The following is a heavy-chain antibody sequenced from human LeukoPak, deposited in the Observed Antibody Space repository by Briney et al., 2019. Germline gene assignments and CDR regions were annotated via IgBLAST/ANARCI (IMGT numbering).Heavy chain of an antibody. CDR2: IKQDGSEK. V-gene: IGHV3-7*03. CDR3: AKDRGYSSSFFEI. D-gene: IGHD6-13*01. CDR1: GFTFSSYA. J-gene: IGHJ4*02. Sequence: GGSLRLSCAASGFTFSSYAMSWVRQAPGKGPEWVANIKQDGSEKYYVDSVKGRFTISRDNAKNSLYLQMNSLRVEDMALYYCAKDRGYSSSFFEIWGQGTLVTVSS.